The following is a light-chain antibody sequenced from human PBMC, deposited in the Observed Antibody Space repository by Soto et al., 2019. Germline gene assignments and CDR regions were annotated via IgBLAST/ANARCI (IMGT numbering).Light chain of an antibody. CDR3: SSSTSSSTLVV. J-gene: IGLJ2*01. CDR2: DVS. Sequence: QSALTQPASVSGSPGQSICISCTGTSSDVGVYNYVSWYQQHPGKAPKLMIYDVSNRPSGVSNRFSGSKSGNTASLTISGLHAEDEADYYCSSSTSSSTLVVFGGGTKLTVL. V-gene: IGLV2-14*01. CDR1: SSDVGVYNY.